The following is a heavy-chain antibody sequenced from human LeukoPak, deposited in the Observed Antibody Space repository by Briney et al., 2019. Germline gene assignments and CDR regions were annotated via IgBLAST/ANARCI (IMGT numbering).Heavy chain of an antibody. CDR2: MNHIGGT. V-gene: IGHV4-34*01. J-gene: IGHJ5*02. CDR1: GGSFNAYY. Sequence: SETLSLTCAVSGGSFNAYYWSWIRQSPERGLEWIGEMNHIGGTNYNPSLKSRVTISVDRTRNQLYLNLSSVTVADTAVYYCARGSGPWGQGTLVTVSS. CDR3: ARGSGP.